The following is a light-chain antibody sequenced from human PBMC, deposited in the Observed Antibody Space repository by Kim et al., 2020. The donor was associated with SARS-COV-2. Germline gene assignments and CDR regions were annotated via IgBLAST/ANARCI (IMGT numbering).Light chain of an antibody. CDR2: GAS. J-gene: IGKJ4*01. CDR1: QSISTY. Sequence: DIQMTQSPSSLSASVGDRVTITCRASQSISTYLNWYQQKPGTAPKLLIYGASSLQSGVPSRFSGSGSGTDFTLTISSLQPEEFATYYCQQSYSTPLTFGGGTKLEI. CDR3: QQSYSTPLT. V-gene: IGKV1-39*01.